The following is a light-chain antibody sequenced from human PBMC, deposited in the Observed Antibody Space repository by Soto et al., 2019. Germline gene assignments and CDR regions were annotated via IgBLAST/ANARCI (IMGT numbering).Light chain of an antibody. CDR3: QQYNTYPLT. CDR2: KAS. J-gene: IGKJ1*01. Sequence: DIQMTQSPSTLSASVGDRVTITCRASQSISSWLAWYQQKPGKAPKLLISKASSLESGVPSRFSGSGSGTELTLTISSLQPDDFATYYCQQYNTYPLTFGQGTKVEIK. V-gene: IGKV1-5*03. CDR1: QSISSW.